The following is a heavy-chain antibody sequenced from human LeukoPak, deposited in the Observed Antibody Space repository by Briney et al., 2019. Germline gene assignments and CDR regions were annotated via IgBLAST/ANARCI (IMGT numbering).Heavy chain of an antibody. J-gene: IGHJ4*02. V-gene: IGHV4-61*01. CDR3: ARAAYSGSYHSDY. CDR1: GGSVNSGSYY. D-gene: IGHD1-26*01. CDR2: IYYSGST. Sequence: PSETLSLTCIVSGGSVNSGSYYWNWIRQPPGKGLEWIGYIYYSGSTNYNPSLKSRVTISVDTSKNQFSLKLSFVTAADTAVYYCARAAYSGSYHSDYWGQGTLVTVSS.